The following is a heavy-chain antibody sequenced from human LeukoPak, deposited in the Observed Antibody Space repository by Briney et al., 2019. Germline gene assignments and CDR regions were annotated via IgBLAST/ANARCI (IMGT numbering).Heavy chain of an antibody. CDR3: ARGVPMSY. CDR2: IFSSGST. D-gene: IGHD1-1*01. J-gene: IGHJ4*02. CDR1: GGSISNDNYY. Sequence: SQTLSLTCTVSGGSISNDNYYWSWIRQPAGKGLEWIGRIFSSGSTNYNPSLKSRVAISLDTSKNQFSLKLSSVTAADTAVYYCARGVPMSYWGQGTLVTVSS. V-gene: IGHV4-61*02.